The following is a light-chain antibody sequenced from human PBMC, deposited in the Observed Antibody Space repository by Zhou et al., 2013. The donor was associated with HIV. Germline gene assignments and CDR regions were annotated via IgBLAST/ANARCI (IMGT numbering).Light chain of an antibody. CDR2: AAS. Sequence: DIEMTQSPSYVSASVGDRVAITCRASRGIAKWLAWYQQRPGNAPRLLISAASTLQSGVPPRFSGTGSGTDFTLTISSLQPEDFATYYCQQVNSYPLTFGGGTKVEIK. V-gene: IGKV1-12*01. CDR1: RGIAKW. J-gene: IGKJ4*01. CDR3: QQVNSYPLT.